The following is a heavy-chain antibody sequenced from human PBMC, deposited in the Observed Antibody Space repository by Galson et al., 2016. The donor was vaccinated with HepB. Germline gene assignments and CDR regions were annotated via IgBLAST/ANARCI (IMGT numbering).Heavy chain of an antibody. CDR2: ITGSGDTT. CDR1: GFSFSISG. CDR3: GKHGGFDY. D-gene: IGHD3-16*01. Sequence: SLRLSCAASGFSFSISGMSWVRQTPGRGLEWVSGITGSGDTTHYADSVKGRFIISIDNSKNTLYLFMNNLRAGDTAVYYCGKHGGFDYWGQGALVTVSS. J-gene: IGHJ4*02. V-gene: IGHV3-23*01.